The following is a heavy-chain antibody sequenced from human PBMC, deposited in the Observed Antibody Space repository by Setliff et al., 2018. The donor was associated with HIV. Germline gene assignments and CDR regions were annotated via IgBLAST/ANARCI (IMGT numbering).Heavy chain of an antibody. J-gene: IGHJ6*02. CDR2: IWFDGSNK. CDR3: ARDERRWLQSGMDV. D-gene: IGHD5-12*01. Sequence: GGSLRLSCAASGFTFSGYGMHWVRLAPGKGLEWVAFIWFDGSNKYYADSVKGRFTISRDNSKNTLYLQMNSLRAEDTAVYYCARDERRWLQSGMDVWGQGTTVTVSS. CDR1: GFTFSGYG. V-gene: IGHV3-33*01.